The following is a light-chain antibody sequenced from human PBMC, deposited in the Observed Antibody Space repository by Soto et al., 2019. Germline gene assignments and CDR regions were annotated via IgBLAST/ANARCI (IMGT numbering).Light chain of an antibody. CDR2: DAS. CDR3: QQRSNRPPA. Sequence: EIVLTQSPATLSLSPGERATLSCRASQSVGRNLAWYQQKPGQAPRLLIYDASHKATGIPARFSRGGSGTHFPVTIGSLAPEDVAVYYWQQRSNRPPAFSQGNKVEI. V-gene: IGKV3-11*01. CDR1: QSVGRN. J-gene: IGKJ1*01.